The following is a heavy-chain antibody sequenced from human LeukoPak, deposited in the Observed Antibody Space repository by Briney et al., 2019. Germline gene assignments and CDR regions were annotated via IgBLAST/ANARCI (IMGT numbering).Heavy chain of an antibody. D-gene: IGHD2-15*01. CDR1: GSTFSSYA. J-gene: IGHJ4*02. CDR2: ISYDGRNK. Sequence: GGSLRLSCAASGSTFSSYAMHWVRQAPGKGLEWVALISYDGRNKHSADSVKGRFTISRDNSKNTLYLEMSSLRAEDTAVYYCARSSGGSYPYLDYWGQGTLVTVSS. V-gene: IGHV3-30*04. CDR3: ARSSGGSYPYLDY.